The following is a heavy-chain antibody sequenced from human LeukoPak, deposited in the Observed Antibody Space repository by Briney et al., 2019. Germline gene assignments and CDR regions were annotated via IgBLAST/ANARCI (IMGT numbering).Heavy chain of an antibody. J-gene: IGHJ4*02. V-gene: IGHV4-4*07. Sequence: TSETLSLTCTVSGGSISIYYWSWIRQPAGKGLEGIGRIYTSGSTNYNPSLTSRVTISVDTSKNQLSLKLSSVTAADTAVYYCAREVTGYDSSGYYPNYFDYWGQGTLVTVSS. CDR3: AREVTGYDSSGYYPNYFDY. CDR1: GGSISIYY. CDR2: IYTSGST. D-gene: IGHD3-22*01.